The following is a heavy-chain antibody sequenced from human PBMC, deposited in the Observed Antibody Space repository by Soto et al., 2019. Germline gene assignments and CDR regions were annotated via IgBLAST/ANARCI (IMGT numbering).Heavy chain of an antibody. CDR2: IYYSGST. Sequence: SETLSLTCTVSGGSISSGGYYWSWIRQHPGKGLEWIGYIYYSGSTYYNPSLKSRVTISVDTSKNQFSLKLSSVTVADTAVYYCARGQMSSGYYYWGQGTLVTVSS. CDR3: ARGQMSSGYYY. J-gene: IGHJ4*02. V-gene: IGHV4-31*03. D-gene: IGHD3-22*01. CDR1: GGSISSGGYY.